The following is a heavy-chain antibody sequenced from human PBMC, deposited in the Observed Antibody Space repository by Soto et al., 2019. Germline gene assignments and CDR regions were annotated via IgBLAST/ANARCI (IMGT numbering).Heavy chain of an antibody. V-gene: IGHV3-21*01. D-gene: IGHD4-4*01. CDR1: GFTFSSYV. CDR3: ARGSTVTSGGRWFDP. CDR2: ISSSSSDI. Sequence: GGSLRLSCAASGFTFSSYVMNWARQAPGKGLEWVSSISSSSSDIYYAYSVKGRFTISRDNAKNSLYLQMNSLRAEDTAVYYCARGSTVTSGGRWFDPWGQGTLVTVSS. J-gene: IGHJ5*02.